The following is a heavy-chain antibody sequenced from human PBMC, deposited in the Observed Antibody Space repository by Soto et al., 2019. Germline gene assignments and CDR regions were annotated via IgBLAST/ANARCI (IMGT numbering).Heavy chain of an antibody. D-gene: IGHD6-19*01. CDR3: ASEISSGWPINWFDP. CDR1: GGTFSSYA. CDR2: IIPIFGTA. Sequence: ASVKVSCKASGGTFSSYAISWARQAPGQGLEWMGGIIPIFGTANYAQKFQGRVTITADESTSTAYMELSSLRSEDTAVYYCASEISSGWPINWFDPWGQGTLVTVSS. J-gene: IGHJ5*02. V-gene: IGHV1-69*13.